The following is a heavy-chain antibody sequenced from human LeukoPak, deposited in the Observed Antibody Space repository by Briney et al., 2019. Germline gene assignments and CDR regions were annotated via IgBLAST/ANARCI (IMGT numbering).Heavy chain of an antibody. J-gene: IGHJ4*02. V-gene: IGHV3-7*01. D-gene: IGHD1-26*01. CDR3: ARDVACGIVAYNF. CDR1: GFTFTSFY. Sequence: QPGGSLRLSCVASGFTFTSFYMSWVRQAPGKGLEWVANINLDGSEQYYVDSVKGRFTISRDNAKNSLYLQMNSLWAEDTVVYYCARDVACGIVAYNFWGQGTLVTVSS. CDR2: INLDGSEQ.